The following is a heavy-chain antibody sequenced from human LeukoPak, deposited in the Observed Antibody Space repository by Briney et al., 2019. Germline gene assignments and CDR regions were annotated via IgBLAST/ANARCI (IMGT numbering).Heavy chain of an antibody. Sequence: SETLSLTCTVSGGSISRYYWSWIRKHPGNGLEWIGYISYTGSTTYNSSLKSRVTISLDTSQNQFSLKLTSVTPADTAVYYCAKTAKYYYGSETYYFFEYWGQGTLVTVSS. CDR3: AKTAKYYYGSETYYFFEY. D-gene: IGHD3-10*01. CDR1: GGSISRYY. V-gene: IGHV4-59*01. J-gene: IGHJ4*02. CDR2: ISYTGST.